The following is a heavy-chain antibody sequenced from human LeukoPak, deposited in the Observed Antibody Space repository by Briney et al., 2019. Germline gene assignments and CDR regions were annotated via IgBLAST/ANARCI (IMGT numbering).Heavy chain of an antibody. CDR3: ARGGFDY. CDR1: GYTFTGYY. V-gene: IGHV1-2*02. Sequence: ASVKVSCKASGYTFTGYYLHWVRQAPGQGLEWMGWISPNSDDTNYAQKFRGRVNMTRDTSISTAYMELSRLKSDDTAIYYCARGGFDYWGQGTLVTVSS. CDR2: ISPNSDDT. J-gene: IGHJ4*02.